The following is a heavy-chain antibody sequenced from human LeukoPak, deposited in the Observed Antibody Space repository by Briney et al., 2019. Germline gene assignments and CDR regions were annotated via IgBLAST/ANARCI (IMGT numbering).Heavy chain of an antibody. CDR2: IDPSDSYT. D-gene: IGHD6-6*01. CDR1: GYSFTSYW. Sequence: GESLKISCKGSGYSFTSYWISWVRQMPGKGLEWMGRIDPSDSYTNYSPSFQGHVTISADKSISTAYLQWSSLKASDTAMYYCARGIAARPPYYYYGMDVWGQGTTVTVSS. J-gene: IGHJ6*02. V-gene: IGHV5-10-1*01. CDR3: ARGIAARPPYYYYGMDV.